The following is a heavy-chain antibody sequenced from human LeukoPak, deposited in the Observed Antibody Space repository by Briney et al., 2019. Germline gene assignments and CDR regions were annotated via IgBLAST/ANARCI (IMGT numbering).Heavy chain of an antibody. CDR1: GFTFSSHS. CDR3: VRSVDGEDDY. Sequence: GGSLRLSCAATGFTFSSHSMNWVRQAPGKGLEWVSYISSSSSYIYYADSMRGRFTISRDNSKNSLYLQMNSLRAEDTAVYYCVRSVDGEDDYWGQGTLVTVSS. D-gene: IGHD6-19*01. CDR2: ISSSSSYI. V-gene: IGHV3-21*01. J-gene: IGHJ4*02.